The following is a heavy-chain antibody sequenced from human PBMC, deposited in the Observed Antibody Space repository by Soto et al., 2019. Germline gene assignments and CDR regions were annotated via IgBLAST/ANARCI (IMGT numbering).Heavy chain of an antibody. CDR2: INHSGST. CDR3: ARGGQLLWFGELRTYYYGMDV. Sequence: SETMCVTWAVDGGTFGGFCCRCIIKNKGKGLEWIGEINHSGSTNYNPSLKSRVTIPVDTSKNQFSLKLSSVTAADTAVYYCARGGQLLWFGELRTYYYGMDVWGQGTTVTVSS. D-gene: IGHD3-10*01. CDR1: GGTFGGFC. J-gene: IGHJ6*02. V-gene: IGHV4-34*01.